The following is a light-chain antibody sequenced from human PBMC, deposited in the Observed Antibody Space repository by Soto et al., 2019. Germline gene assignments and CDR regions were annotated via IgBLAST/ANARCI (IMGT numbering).Light chain of an antibody. Sequence: DIQMTQSPSTLSASVGDRVIITCRASQGISRWLAWYQQKPGKAPKLLIYGASSLEKGVPSRFSRSGSGTEFTLTIISVQPDDFATYYCQQYNSYDMWSFGQGTKVDIK. J-gene: IGKJ1*01. V-gene: IGKV1-5*01. CDR2: GAS. CDR1: QGISRW. CDR3: QQYNSYDMWS.